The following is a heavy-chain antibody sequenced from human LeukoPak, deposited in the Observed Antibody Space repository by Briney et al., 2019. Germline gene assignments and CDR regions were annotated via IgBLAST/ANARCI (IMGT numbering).Heavy chain of an antibody. D-gene: IGHD3-9*01. CDR1: GYSISSGYH. Sequence: SETLSLTCTVSGYSISSGYHWGWIRQPPGKGLEWIGGIHHSGSTYYNPSLKSRVTISVDTSKNQFSLKLSSVTAADTAVYYCARIDWVFDYWVQGTLVTVSS. CDR3: ARIDWVFDY. V-gene: IGHV4-38-2*02. J-gene: IGHJ4*02. CDR2: IHHSGST.